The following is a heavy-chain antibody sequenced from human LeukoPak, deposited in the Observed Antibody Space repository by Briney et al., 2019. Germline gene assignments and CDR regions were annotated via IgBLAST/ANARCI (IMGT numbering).Heavy chain of an antibody. CDR3: ARYGSGIFDY. CDR2: ISSSGSTI. D-gene: IGHD3-10*01. J-gene: IGHJ4*02. Sequence: GGSLRLSCAASGFTFSSYEMNWVRQAPGKGLEWVSYISSSGSTIYYADSVKGRFTISRANAKNSLYLQMNSLRAEDTAVYYCARYGSGIFDYWGQGTLVTVSS. V-gene: IGHV3-48*03. CDR1: GFTFSSYE.